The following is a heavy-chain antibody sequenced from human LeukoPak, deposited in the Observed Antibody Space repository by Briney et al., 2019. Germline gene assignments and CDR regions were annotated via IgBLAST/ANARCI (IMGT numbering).Heavy chain of an antibody. CDR2: IVLGSGDT. D-gene: IGHD3/OR15-3a*01. J-gene: IGHJ4*02. CDR3: AADDLARGY. V-gene: IGHV1-58*02. Sequence: ASVKVSCKASGFTFSNSAMQWVRQARGQRLEWIGWIVLGSGDTNYAQKFQERVTITRDMSTSTAYMELSSLRSEDTAVYYCAADDLARGYWGQGTLVTVSS. CDR1: GFTFSNSA.